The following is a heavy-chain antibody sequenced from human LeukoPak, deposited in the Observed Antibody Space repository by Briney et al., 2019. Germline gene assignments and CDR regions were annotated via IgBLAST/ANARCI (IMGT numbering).Heavy chain of an antibody. CDR1: GGSISSGGYS. Sequence: PSETLSLTCAVSGGSISSGGYSWSWIRQPPGKGLEWLGYIYHSGSTYYNPSLKSRVTISVDRSKNQFSLKLSSVTAADTAVYYCARVTHDYGDPFDYWGQGTLVTVSS. CDR2: IYHSGST. V-gene: IGHV4-30-2*01. D-gene: IGHD4-17*01. CDR3: ARVTHDYGDPFDY. J-gene: IGHJ4*02.